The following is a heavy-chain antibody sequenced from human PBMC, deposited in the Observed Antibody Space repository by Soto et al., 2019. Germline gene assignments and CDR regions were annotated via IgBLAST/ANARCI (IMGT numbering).Heavy chain of an antibody. CDR1: GFTFSDEN. Sequence: PGGSLRLSCSASGFTFSDENMSWVRQVPGKGLEWVSGISGGGSYIFYADSVQGRFSISRDNPKNSLFLEMNSLRVEDTAVYYCARDSDCPSNSCFFPPHVWGQGTTVTVSS. V-gene: IGHV3-21*06. CDR3: ARDSDCPSNSCFFPPHV. CDR2: ISGGGSYI. D-gene: IGHD4-4*01. J-gene: IGHJ6*02.